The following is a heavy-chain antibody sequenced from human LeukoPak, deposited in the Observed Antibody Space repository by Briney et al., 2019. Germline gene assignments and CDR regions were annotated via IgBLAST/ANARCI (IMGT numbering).Heavy chain of an antibody. D-gene: IGHD6-19*01. CDR3: ARDLVGYSSGCFDY. Sequence: ASVKVSCKASGYTFTSYGISWVRQAPGQGLEWMGWISAYNGNTNYAQKLQGRVTMTTDTSASTAYMELRSLRSDDTAVYYCARDLVGYSSGCFDYWGQGTLVTVSS. CDR2: ISAYNGNT. V-gene: IGHV1-18*01. CDR1: GYTFTSYG. J-gene: IGHJ4*02.